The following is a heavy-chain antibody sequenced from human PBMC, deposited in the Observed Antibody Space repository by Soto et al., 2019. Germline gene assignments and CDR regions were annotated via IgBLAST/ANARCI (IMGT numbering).Heavy chain of an antibody. CDR2: INHSGST. J-gene: IGHJ4*02. CDR3: ARGFGLWKFIAARGYFAY. CDR1: GGCCSGYY. V-gene: IGHV4-34*01. Sequence: PSETRSLTCAVYGGCCSGYYWSGSRQPPGKGREWIGEINHSGSTNYNASLKRRVTISGDTAKNQFSLNLRSVTAADTAVYYCARGFGLWKFIAARGYFAYWGQGTLVTVS. D-gene: IGHD6-13*01.